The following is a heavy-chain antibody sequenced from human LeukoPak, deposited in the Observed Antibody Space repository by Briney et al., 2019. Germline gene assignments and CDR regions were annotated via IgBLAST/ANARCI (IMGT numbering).Heavy chain of an antibody. Sequence: ASARVSCKASGYTFTIYYMHWVRQAPGQGLEWMGIINPSGGSTSYAQKFQGRVTITRDMSTSTVYMELSSLRSEDTAVYYCARDQGSRRYCSSTSCYDGGPYYYYYYYMDVWGKGTTVTVSS. J-gene: IGHJ6*03. V-gene: IGHV1-46*01. CDR2: INPSGGST. CDR3: ARDQGSRRYCSSTSCYDGGPYYYYYYYMDV. CDR1: GYTFTIYY. D-gene: IGHD2-2*01.